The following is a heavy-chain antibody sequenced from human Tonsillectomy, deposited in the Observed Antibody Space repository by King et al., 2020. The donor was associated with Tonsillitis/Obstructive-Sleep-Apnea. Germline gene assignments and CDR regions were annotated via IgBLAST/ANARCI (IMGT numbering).Heavy chain of an antibody. V-gene: IGHV3-30*18. CDR1: GFTFCSYG. Sequence: VQLVESGGGVVQPGRSLRLSCAASGFTFCSYGMHWVRPAPGKGLEWVAVISYDGSNKYYSDSVKGRFTISRDNSKNTLYLQMNSLRAEDTAVYYCAKEGPYKGIWTGYFDYWGQGTLVTVSS. CDR2: ISYDGSNK. J-gene: IGHJ4*02. CDR3: AKEGPYKGIWTGYFDY. D-gene: IGHD1-14*01.